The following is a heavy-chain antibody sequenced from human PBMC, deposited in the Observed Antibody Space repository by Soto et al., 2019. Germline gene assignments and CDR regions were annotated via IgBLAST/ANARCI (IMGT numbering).Heavy chain of an antibody. CDR1: GGSISSGGYS. V-gene: IGHV4-30-2*01. CDR3: ARGGIFWSGYYPLLAGFDS. D-gene: IGHD3-3*01. Sequence: PSETLSLTCAVSGGSISSGGYSWSWIRQPPGKGLEWIGYFYHSGSTYYNPSLKSRVTISVDRSKNQISLKLSSVTAADTAVYYCARGGIFWSGYYPLLAGFDSWGQGTLVT. CDR2: FYHSGST. J-gene: IGHJ4*02.